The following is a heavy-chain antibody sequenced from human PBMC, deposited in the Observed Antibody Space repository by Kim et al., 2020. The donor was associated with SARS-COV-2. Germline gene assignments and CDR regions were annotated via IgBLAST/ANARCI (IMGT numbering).Heavy chain of an antibody. J-gene: IGHJ4*02. D-gene: IGHD2-15*01. CDR2: IYYSGST. Sequence: SETLSLTCTVSGGSISSYYWSWIRQPPGKGLEWIGYIYYSGSTNYNPSLKSRVTISVDTSKNQFSLKLSSVTAADTAVYYCARESTGPCSGGSCYDWGQGTLVTVSS. CDR1: GGSISSYY. CDR3: ARESTGPCSGGSCYD. V-gene: IGHV4-59*13.